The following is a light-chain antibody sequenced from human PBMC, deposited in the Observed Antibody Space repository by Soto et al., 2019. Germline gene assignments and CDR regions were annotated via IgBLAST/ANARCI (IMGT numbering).Light chain of an antibody. V-gene: IGKV1-33*01. J-gene: IGKJ1*01. Sequence: DIQMTQSPPSLSGFVGDRVSITCPSSQDISSNLNWYQQKAGEAPRLLISDVSTLETGVPSRFSGSGSGTDYTLTIASLQPEDTATYYCQHYDTGPTSTFGQGTKVQI. CDR3: QHYDTGPTST. CDR1: QDISSN. CDR2: DVS.